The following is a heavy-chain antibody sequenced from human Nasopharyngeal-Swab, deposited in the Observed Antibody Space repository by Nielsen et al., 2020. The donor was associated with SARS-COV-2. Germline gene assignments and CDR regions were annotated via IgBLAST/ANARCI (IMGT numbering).Heavy chain of an antibody. J-gene: IGHJ6*02. Sequence: GDSLNISCSASGFIFKNYAMNWVRQAPGRGLEWVSAISGADDSTKYADSVKGRFTISRDNSKNTLDLQMNSLRAEDTAMYYCAKDRDSGDDSGEYYHYYGMDVWGQGTSVTVS. CDR2: ISGADDST. CDR3: AKDRDSGDDSGEYYHYYGMDV. CDR1: GFIFKNYA. D-gene: IGHD5-12*01. V-gene: IGHV3-23*01.